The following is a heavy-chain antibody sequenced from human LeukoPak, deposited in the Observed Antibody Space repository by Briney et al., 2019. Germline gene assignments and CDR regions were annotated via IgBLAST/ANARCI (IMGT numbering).Heavy chain of an antibody. CDR2: ISGSGSDT. D-gene: IGHD3-10*01. J-gene: IGHJ4*02. V-gene: IGHV3-23*01. CDR3: AKAGTYMVRGVIMDY. CDR1: GFNFSPYG. Sequence: PGGSLRLSCAASGFNFSPYGMSWIRQAPGKGLEWVAGISGSGSDTYYADSVKGRFTISRDNFKNTVDLQMNSLRAEDTAVYYCAKAGTYMVRGVIMDYWGQGTLVTVSS.